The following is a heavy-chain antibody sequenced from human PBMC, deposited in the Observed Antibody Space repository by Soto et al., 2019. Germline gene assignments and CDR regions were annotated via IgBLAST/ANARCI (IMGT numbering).Heavy chain of an antibody. V-gene: IGHV3-7*01. J-gene: IGHJ4*02. CDR1: GFTFSSYW. D-gene: IGHD6-13*01. Sequence: GGSLRLSCAASGFTFSSYWMSWVRQAPGKGLEWVADIKQDGSEKHYVDSVKGRFAISRDNVENSLYLQMNSLRAEDTAVYYCARDHTSPGITGDYWGQGTLVTVSS. CDR3: ARDHTSPGITGDY. CDR2: IKQDGSEK.